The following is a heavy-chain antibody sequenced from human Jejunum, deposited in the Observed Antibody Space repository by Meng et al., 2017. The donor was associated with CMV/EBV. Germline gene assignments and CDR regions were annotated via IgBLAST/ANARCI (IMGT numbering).Heavy chain of an antibody. Sequence: FSGFSLPTGAVRVAWVRQPPGRALEWLTLIYANDEKFYSPSLRSRVTITKDTSRNQVVLTMTDMDPVDTATYYCAHDSPGHYGFDVWGQGTTVTVSS. CDR1: GFSLPTGAVR. V-gene: IGHV2-5*01. CDR3: AHDSPGHYGFDV. CDR2: IYANDEK. J-gene: IGHJ6*02.